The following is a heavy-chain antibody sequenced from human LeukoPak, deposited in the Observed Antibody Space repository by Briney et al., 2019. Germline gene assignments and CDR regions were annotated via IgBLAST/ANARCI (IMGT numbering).Heavy chain of an antibody. CDR3: ARDGGPDNYWFDV. D-gene: IGHD4-23*01. V-gene: IGHV4-34*01. CDR1: GGSFSRYY. Sequence: SETLSLACTVYGGSFSRYYWIWLRQPPGKGLEWIGETNQRGTTNYNPSLKSRLSIPLDASKNQFSLSLRSATAADTAVYYCARDGGPDNYWFDVWGPGTLVTVSS. CDR2: TNQRGTT. J-gene: IGHJ5*02.